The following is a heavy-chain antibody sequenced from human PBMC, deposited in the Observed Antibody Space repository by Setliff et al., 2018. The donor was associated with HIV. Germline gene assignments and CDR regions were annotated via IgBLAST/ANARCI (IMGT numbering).Heavy chain of an antibody. J-gene: IGHJ4*02. D-gene: IGHD3-3*01. V-gene: IGHV4-39*07. CDR1: DGSVSSSSYY. CDR3: ARPSLGIGGGSLFDY. Sequence: SETLSLTCTVSDGSVSSSSYYWAWIRQSPGKGLEWIGSIYAGGSTYYQPSLKSRVTISLDTSKNQFSLKLNSVTAADTAVYDCARPSLGIGGGSLFDYWGQGILVTVSS. CDR2: IYAGGST.